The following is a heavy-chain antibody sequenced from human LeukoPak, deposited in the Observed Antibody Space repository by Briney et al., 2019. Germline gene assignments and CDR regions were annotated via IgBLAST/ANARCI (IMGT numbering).Heavy chain of an antibody. CDR3: ARGGGRAIFGVVIPFYYYYYYMDV. CDR2: IIPIFGTA. D-gene: IGHD3-3*01. V-gene: IGHV1-69*06. CDR1: AYTFTGYY. Sequence: SVKVSCKASAYTFTGYYMHWVRQAPGQGLEWMGGIIPIFGTANYAQKFQGRVTITADKSTSTAYMELSSLRSEDTAVYYCARGGGRAIFGVVIPFYYYYYYMDVWGKGTTVTVSS. J-gene: IGHJ6*03.